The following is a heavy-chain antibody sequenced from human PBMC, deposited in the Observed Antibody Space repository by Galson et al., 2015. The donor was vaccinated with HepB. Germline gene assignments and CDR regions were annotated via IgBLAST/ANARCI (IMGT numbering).Heavy chain of an antibody. CDR2: ISSSSSYT. CDR1: GFTFSDYY. Sequence: SLRLSCAASGFTFSDYYMSWIRQAPGKGLEWVSYISSSSSYTNYADSVKGRFTISRDNAKNSLYLQMNSLRAEDTAVYYCARDTYYYDSSGYYVDKSFDYWGQGTLVTVSS. J-gene: IGHJ4*02. CDR3: ARDTYYYDSSGYYVDKSFDY. V-gene: IGHV3-11*06. D-gene: IGHD3-22*01.